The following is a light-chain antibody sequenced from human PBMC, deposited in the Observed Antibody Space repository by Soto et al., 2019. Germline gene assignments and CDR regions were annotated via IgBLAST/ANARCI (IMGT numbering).Light chain of an antibody. Sequence: EIVLTQSPGTLSLSPGERATLSCRASQSVSSSYLAWYQQKPGQAPRLLIYGVSSRATGIPDRFSGSGSGTDFTLTISSLEPEDFAVYYCQQRSNWITFGQGTRLEIK. CDR1: QSVSSSY. J-gene: IGKJ5*01. V-gene: IGKV3D-20*02. CDR3: QQRSNWIT. CDR2: GVS.